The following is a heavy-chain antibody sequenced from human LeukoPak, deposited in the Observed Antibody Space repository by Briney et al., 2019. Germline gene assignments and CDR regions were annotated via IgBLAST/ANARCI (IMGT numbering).Heavy chain of an antibody. CDR3: TRVEETATTAAIIRKYSYYYYYMDV. V-gene: IGHV3-53*01. J-gene: IGHJ6*03. CDR1: GFTVRNNY. D-gene: IGHD4-11*01. Sequence: GGSLRLSCVASGFTVRNNYMSWVRQAPGKGLEWVSVIYSGGSTYYADSVKGRFTISRDNAKNSLYLQMSSLRAEDTAVYYCTRVEETATTAAIIRKYSYYYYYMDVWGKGNTVTVSS. CDR2: IYSGGST.